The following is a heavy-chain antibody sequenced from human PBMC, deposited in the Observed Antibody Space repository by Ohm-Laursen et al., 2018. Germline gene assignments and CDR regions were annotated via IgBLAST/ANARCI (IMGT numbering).Heavy chain of an antibody. CDR1: GGSISTYY. D-gene: IGHD3-16*01. Sequence: SDTLSLTCTVSGGSISTYYWSWIRQPPGKGLEWIGYIYYSGSTNYNPSLKSRVTISVDTSKNQFSLNLSSLTAADTAVYFCARGQLLEYDAFNIWGHGTMVTVSS. CDR3: ARGQLLEYDAFNI. J-gene: IGHJ3*02. V-gene: IGHV4-59*07. CDR2: IYYSGST.